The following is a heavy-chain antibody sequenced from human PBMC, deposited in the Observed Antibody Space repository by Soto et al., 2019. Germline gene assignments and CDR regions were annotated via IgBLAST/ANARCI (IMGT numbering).Heavy chain of an antibody. CDR1: GGSIRNVY. CDR3: ARAHPPTLPLDS. J-gene: IGHJ5*01. V-gene: IGHV4-59*01. D-gene: IGHD2-15*01. Sequence: SETLSLTCTVSGGSIRNVYWSWIRQAPGKGLEWIGFMFHSGNAKYNHSLKSRGTISVDTSKNQFSLSLDSVTAADTAVYFCARAHPPTLPLDSWGQGTLVTVSS. CDR2: MFHSGNA.